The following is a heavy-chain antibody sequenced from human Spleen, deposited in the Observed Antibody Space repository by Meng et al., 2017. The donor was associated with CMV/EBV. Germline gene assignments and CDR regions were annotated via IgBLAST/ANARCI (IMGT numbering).Heavy chain of an antibody. CDR2: INTNTGRP. D-gene: IGHD6-19*01. Sequence: SCKTSGYTFTTYAMNWVRQAPGQGLEWMGRINTNTGRPTYAQGSTGRFVFSLDTSDTTAYLHISSLKAEDTAVYYCARSSAWTDFDYWGQGILVTVSS. J-gene: IGHJ4*02. V-gene: IGHV7-4-1*02. CDR3: ARSSAWTDFDY. CDR1: GYTFTTYA.